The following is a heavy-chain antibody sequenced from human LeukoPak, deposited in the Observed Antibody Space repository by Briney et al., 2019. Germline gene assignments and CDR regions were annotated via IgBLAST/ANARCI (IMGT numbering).Heavy chain of an antibody. CDR1: GGTFSSYA. Sequence: SVKVSCKASGGTFSSYAISWVRQAPGQGLEWMGGIIPIFGTANYAQKFQGRVTITTDESTSTAYMELSSLRSEDTAVYYCARANEDYYDNSGYSSWFDPWGQGTLVTVSS. CDR2: IIPIFGTA. CDR3: ARANEDYYDNSGYSSWFDP. D-gene: IGHD3-22*01. V-gene: IGHV1-69*05. J-gene: IGHJ5*02.